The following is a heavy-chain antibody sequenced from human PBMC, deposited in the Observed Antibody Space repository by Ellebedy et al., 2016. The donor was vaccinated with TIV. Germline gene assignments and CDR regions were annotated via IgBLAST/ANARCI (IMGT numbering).Heavy chain of an antibody. CDR2: FYPGDSDS. V-gene: IGHV5-51*01. J-gene: IGHJ5*02. CDR3: ARFDRYCSGGGCFSGWFDP. CDR1: GYNFTNYW. D-gene: IGHD2-15*01. Sequence: GESLKISCQTSGYNFTNYWTGWVRQMPGKGLEWMGIFYPGDSDSKYSPSFQGQVTISADRSISTAYLQWSSLKASDTAIYYCARFDRYCSGGGCFSGWFDPWGQGTLVTVSS.